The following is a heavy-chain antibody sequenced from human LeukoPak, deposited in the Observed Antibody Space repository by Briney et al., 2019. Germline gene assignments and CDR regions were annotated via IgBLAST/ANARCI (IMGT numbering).Heavy chain of an antibody. CDR3: ARHRCSGGSCYPMNWFDP. J-gene: IGHJ5*02. CDR2: TYSGGST. V-gene: IGHV3-66*04. D-gene: IGHD2-15*01. CDR1: GFTVSSNY. Sequence: GGSLRLSCAASGFTVSSNYMTWVRQAPGKGLEWVSVTYSGGSTYYADSVKGRFTISRDNSKNTLYLQMNSLRAEDTAVYYCARHRCSGGSCYPMNWFDPWGQGTLVTVSS.